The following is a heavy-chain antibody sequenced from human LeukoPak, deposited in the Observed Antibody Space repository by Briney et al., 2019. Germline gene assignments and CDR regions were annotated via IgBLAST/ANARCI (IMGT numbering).Heavy chain of an antibody. CDR3: ARWLQRRGYFDY. J-gene: IGHJ4*02. D-gene: IGHD5-24*01. Sequence: GASVKVSCKASGYTFTSYYMHWVRQAPGQGLEWMGIINPSGGSTSYAQKFQGRVTMTRDTSTSTVYMELSSLRSDDTAVYYCARWLQRRGYFDYWGQGTLVTVSS. CDR1: GYTFTSYY. CDR2: INPSGGST. V-gene: IGHV1-46*01.